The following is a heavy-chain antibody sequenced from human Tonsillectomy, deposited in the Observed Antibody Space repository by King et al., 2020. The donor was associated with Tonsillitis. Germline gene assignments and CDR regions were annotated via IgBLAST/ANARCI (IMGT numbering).Heavy chain of an antibody. Sequence: QLVQSGAEVKKPGASVKVSCKASGYTFTDYYMYWVRQAPGQGLEGMGWINPNSGGTKYAQKFRGRVTMTRDTSINAAYMELSRLRYDDTAVYFCARDSYYDGSGYSDSWGQGTLVTVSS. CDR2: INPNSGGT. D-gene: IGHD3-22*01. J-gene: IGHJ4*02. V-gene: IGHV1-2*02. CDR3: ARDSYYDGSGYSDS. CDR1: GYTFTDYY.